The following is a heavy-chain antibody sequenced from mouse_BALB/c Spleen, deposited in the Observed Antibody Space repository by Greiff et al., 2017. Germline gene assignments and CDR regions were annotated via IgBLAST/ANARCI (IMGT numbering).Heavy chain of an antibody. D-gene: IGHD1-1*01. J-gene: IGHJ2*01. Sequence: VQLKESGPELVKPGASVKIPCKASGYTFTDYNMDWVKQSHGKSLEWIGDINPNNGGTIYNQKFKGKATLTVDKSSSTAYMELRSLTSEDTAVYYCARGDGSSYLVDYWGQGTTLTVSS. CDR3: ARGDGSSYLVDY. V-gene: IGHV1-18*01. CDR1: GYTFTDYN. CDR2: INPNNGGT.